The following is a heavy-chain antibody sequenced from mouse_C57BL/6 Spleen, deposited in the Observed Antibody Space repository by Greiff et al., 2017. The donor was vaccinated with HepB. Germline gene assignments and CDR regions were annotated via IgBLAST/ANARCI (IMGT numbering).Heavy chain of an antibody. J-gene: IGHJ3*01. Sequence: QVQLKQSGAELVRPGASVTLSCKASGYTFTDYEMHWVKQTPVHGLEWIGAIDPETGGTAYNQKFKGKAILTADKSSSTAYMELRSLTSEDSAVYYCTRGDGYYEENERGFAYWGQGTLVTVSA. CDR1: GYTFTDYE. D-gene: IGHD2-3*01. CDR3: TRGDGYYEENERGFAY. V-gene: IGHV1-15*01. CDR2: IDPETGGT.